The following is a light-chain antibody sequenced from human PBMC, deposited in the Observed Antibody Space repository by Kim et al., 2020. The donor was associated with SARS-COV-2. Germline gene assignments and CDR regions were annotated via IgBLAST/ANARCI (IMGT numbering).Light chain of an antibody. CDR3: QESYTTPYT. Sequence: DIQMTQSPSSLSASIGDRVTITCRASRSISTFLNWYQQKPGKAPKLLIYDASRLQSGVPSRFSGSGSGTDFTVTISSLQPEDFATYYCQESYTTPYTFGQGTKLEI. J-gene: IGKJ2*01. CDR2: DAS. CDR1: RSISTF. V-gene: IGKV1-39*01.